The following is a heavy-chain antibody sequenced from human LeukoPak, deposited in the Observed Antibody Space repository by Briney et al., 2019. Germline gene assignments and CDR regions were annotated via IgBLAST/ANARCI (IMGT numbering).Heavy chain of an antibody. CDR2: FHTAGDT. V-gene: IGHV3-13*01. J-gene: IGHJ6*02. Sequence: GGSLRVSCAASGFTFINYDMHWVRQARGKGLEWVSAFHTAGDTHYSGSVKGRFATSRENAKNSFYLQMNNLRAGDTAVYYCARGSCSSRSCYKRVNGLDVWGQGTPVTVSS. CDR3: ARGSCSSRSCYKRVNGLDV. D-gene: IGHD2-2*01. CDR1: GFTFINYD.